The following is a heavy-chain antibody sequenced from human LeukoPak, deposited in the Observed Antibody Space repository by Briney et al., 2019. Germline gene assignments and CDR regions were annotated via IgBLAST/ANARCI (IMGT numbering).Heavy chain of an antibody. CDR2: IYYSGST. J-gene: IGHJ3*01. Sequence: SETLSLTSTVSGGSISSSYSYWGWIRQPPGKGLEWIGNIYYSGSTYYNPSLKSQVTISVDTSKNHFSLKLNSVTAADTAVYYCAKPSNYYGSATDAFDFWGQGTMVTVSS. V-gene: IGHV4-39*07. D-gene: IGHD3-10*01. CDR3: AKPSNYYGSATDAFDF. CDR1: GGSISSSYSY.